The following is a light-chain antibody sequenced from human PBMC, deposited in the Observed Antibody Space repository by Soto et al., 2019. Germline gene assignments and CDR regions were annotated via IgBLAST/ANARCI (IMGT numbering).Light chain of an antibody. Sequence: EIVLTQSPGTLAFSPGERATLAFRASQSVGDNLAWYLQKPGQAPRLLIYGASTRATGFPARFSGRGSGTEFTLTISSLQYEDFAVYYCQQYNNWPRTFGQGTKVDIK. CDR1: QSVGDN. CDR3: QQYNNWPRT. V-gene: IGKV3-15*01. CDR2: GAS. J-gene: IGKJ1*01.